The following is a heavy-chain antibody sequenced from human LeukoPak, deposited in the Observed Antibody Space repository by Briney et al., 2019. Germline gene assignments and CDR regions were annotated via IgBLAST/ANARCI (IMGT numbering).Heavy chain of an antibody. CDR1: GLAFSSHA. Sequence: GGSLRLSCEASGLAFSSHAMTWVRQAPGKGLEWVSGITYNGGTTYYAESVKGRFTISRDNSKNTLYLQMNNLRAEDTAVYYCAKDLWGVVIMGAELGYYYMDVWGKGTTVTVSS. J-gene: IGHJ6*03. CDR2: ITYNGGTT. V-gene: IGHV3-23*01. D-gene: IGHD3-3*01. CDR3: AKDLWGVVIMGAELGYYYMDV.